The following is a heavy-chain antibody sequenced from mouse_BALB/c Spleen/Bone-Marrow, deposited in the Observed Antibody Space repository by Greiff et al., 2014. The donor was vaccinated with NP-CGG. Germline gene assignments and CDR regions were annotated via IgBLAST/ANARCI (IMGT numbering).Heavy chain of an antibody. D-gene: IGHD2-4*01. J-gene: IGHJ3*01. CDR1: GYTFTSYW. Sequence: LQQSGSELVRPGASVKLSCKASGYTFTSYWMHWVKQRPGQGLEWIGNIYPGSGSTNYDEKFKSKATLTVDTSSSTAYMQLSSLTSEDSAVCYCTKGLPSAYWGQGTLVTVSA. V-gene: IGHV1S22*01. CDR3: TKGLPSAY. CDR2: IYPGSGST.